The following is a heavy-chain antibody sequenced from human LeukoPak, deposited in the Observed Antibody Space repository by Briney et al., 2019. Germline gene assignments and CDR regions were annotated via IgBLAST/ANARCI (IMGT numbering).Heavy chain of an antibody. CDR3: ARSQSGYCSNTGCFHAAFRS. Sequence: GGSLRLSCAASGFTFSSYSMNWVRQAPGKGLEWVSSISSSSSYIYYADSVKGRFTISRDNAKNSLYLQMNSLRAEDTAVYYCARSQSGYCSNTGCFHAAFRSWGQGTLVTVSS. CDR2: ISSSSSYI. J-gene: IGHJ5*02. D-gene: IGHD2-2*01. V-gene: IGHV3-21*01. CDR1: GFTFSSYS.